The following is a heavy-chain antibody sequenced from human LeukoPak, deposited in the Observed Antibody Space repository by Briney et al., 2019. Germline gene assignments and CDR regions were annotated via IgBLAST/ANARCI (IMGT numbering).Heavy chain of an antibody. CDR3: AREGEYYDYVWGSYRPAAFDI. V-gene: IGHV1-2*02. D-gene: IGHD3-16*02. J-gene: IGHJ3*02. CDR1: GYTFTGYY. CDR2: INPNSGST. Sequence: ASVKVSCKASGYTFTGYYMHWVRQAPGQGLEWMGWINPNSGSTNYAQKFQGRVTMTRDTSISTAYMELSRLRSDDTAVYYCAREGEYYDYVWGSYRPAAFDIWGQGTMVTVSS.